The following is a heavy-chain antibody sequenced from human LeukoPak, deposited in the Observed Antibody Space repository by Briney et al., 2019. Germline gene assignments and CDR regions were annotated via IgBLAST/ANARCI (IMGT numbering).Heavy chain of an antibody. J-gene: IGHJ4*02. CDR1: GFTFSSYW. V-gene: IGHV3-7*01. CDR3: ASDLYYYDSSGSPG. Sequence: GGSLRLSCAASGFTFSSYWMSWVRQAPGKGLEGVANIKQDGSEKYYVDSVKGRFTISRDNAKNSLYLQMNSLRADDTAVYYCASDLYYYDSSGSPGWGQGTLVTVSS. CDR2: IKQDGSEK. D-gene: IGHD3-22*01.